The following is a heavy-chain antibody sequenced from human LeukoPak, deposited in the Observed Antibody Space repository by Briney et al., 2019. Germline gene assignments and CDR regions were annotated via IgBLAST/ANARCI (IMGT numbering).Heavy chain of an antibody. CDR2: TRKRANSYTT. D-gene: IGHD5-18*01. CDR1: GFPFDTYG. V-gene: IGHV3-72*01. Sequence: PGGSLRLSCAASGFPFDTYGMHWVRQAPGKGLEWVGRTRKRANSYTTEYAASVRGRFTISRDDSKKSLYLQMNSLKVEDTAVYYCARVGGDTGRSFDYWGQGTLVTVSS. CDR3: ARVGGDTGRSFDY. J-gene: IGHJ4*02.